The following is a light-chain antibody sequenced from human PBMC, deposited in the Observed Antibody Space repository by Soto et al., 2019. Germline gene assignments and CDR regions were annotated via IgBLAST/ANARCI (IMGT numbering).Light chain of an antibody. V-gene: IGLV1-44*01. J-gene: IGLJ2*01. Sequence: QPVLTQPPSASGTPGQRVTISCSGSTSNIGSNTVNWYQQLPGTAPKLLIYNNNQWPSGVPDRFSGSKSGTSASLAISGLQSEDEADYYCAAWDDRLDGPIFGGGTSSPS. CDR2: NNN. CDR1: TSNIGSNT. CDR3: AAWDDRLDGPI.